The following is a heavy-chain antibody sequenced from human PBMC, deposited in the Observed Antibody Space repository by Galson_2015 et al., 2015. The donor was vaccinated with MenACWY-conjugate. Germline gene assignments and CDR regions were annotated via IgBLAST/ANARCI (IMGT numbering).Heavy chain of an antibody. CDR2: ISYDGSKK. D-gene: IGHD3-10*01. CDR3: ARDRVYGSGSSDH. CDR1: GLTFSTYG. V-gene: IGHV3-33*01. Sequence: SLRLSCATSGLTFSTYGFHWVRQAPGKGLEWVSIISYDGSKKYYTDSVKGRFTISRDYSKNTLYLQMNSLRTEDTAVYYCARDRVYGSGSSDHWGQGTLVTVSS. J-gene: IGHJ4*02.